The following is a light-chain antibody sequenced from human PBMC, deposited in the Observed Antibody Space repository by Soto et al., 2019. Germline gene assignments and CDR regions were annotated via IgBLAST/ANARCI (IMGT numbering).Light chain of an antibody. CDR3: ISYTTSVTYV. CDR2: GVS. CDR1: SSDVGGYNY. J-gene: IGLJ1*01. Sequence: QSALTQPAYVSGSPGQSITISCTGTSSDVGGYNYVSWYQQHPGKAPKLMISGVSNRPSGVSNRFSGSKSGNTASLTISGLQTEDEADYYCISYTTSVTYVFGTGTKVTVL. V-gene: IGLV2-14*01.